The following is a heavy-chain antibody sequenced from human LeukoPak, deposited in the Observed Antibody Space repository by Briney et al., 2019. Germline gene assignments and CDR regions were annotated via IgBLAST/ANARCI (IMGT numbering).Heavy chain of an antibody. CDR1: GFTFDDYA. D-gene: IGHD7-27*01. J-gene: IGHJ4*02. V-gene: IGHV3-9*01. Sequence: GRSLRLSCAASGFTFDDYAMHWVRQAPGKGLEWVSGISWNSGSIGYADSVKGRFTISRDNAKNSLYLQMNSLRTDDTALYYCSSPSGDYWGQGTLVTVST. CDR2: ISWNSGSI. CDR3: SSPSGDY.